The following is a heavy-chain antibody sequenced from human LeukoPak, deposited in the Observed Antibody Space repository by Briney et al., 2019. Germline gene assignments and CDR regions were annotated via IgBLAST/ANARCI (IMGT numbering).Heavy chain of an antibody. CDR3: ARARGRWVTNFDY. CDR2: ISYDGSNK. D-gene: IGHD4-17*01. V-gene: IGHV3-30-3*01. CDR1: GFTFSSYA. Sequence: GRSLRLSCAASGFTFSSYAMHWVCQAPGKGLEWVAVISYDGSNKYYADSVKGRFTISRDNSKNTLYLQMNSLRAEDTAVYYCARARGRWVTNFDYWGQGTLVTVSS. J-gene: IGHJ4*02.